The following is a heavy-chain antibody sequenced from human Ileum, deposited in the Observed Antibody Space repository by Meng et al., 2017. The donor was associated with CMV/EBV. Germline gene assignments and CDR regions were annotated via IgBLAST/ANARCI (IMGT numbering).Heavy chain of an antibody. CDR1: GFASISYP. V-gene: IGHV3-30*04. CDR2: ISKDGQTE. D-gene: IGHD3-3*02. J-gene: IGHJ6*02. Sequence: GGSLRLSCVASGFASISYPLHWVRQAPGKGLEWVAFISKDGQTEYYADSVKGRFTISIDNSKNTLSLQMDSLRPGDTAVYYCARDHRGIWSTNRLTDYNGMDAWGQGTTVTVSS. CDR3: ARDHRGIWSTNRLTDYNGMDA.